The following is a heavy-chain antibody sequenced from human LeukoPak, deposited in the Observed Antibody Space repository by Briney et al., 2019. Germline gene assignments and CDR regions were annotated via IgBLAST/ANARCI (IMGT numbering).Heavy chain of an antibody. Sequence: GASVKVSCKASGYTFTGYYMHWVRQAPGQGLEWMGWINPNSGGTNYAQKFQGRVTMTRDTSISTAYLELSRLRSDDTAVYSCAREAAVGRQFDYWGQGTLATVSS. D-gene: IGHD3-10*01. V-gene: IGHV1-2*02. J-gene: IGHJ4*02. CDR1: GYTFTGYY. CDR3: AREAAVGRQFDY. CDR2: INPNSGGT.